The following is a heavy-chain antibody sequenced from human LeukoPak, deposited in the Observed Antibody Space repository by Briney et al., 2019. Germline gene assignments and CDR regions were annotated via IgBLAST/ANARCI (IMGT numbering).Heavy chain of an antibody. CDR2: IYYSGST. V-gene: IGHV4-59*01. J-gene: IGHJ4*02. CDR3: AREYHYYDTRGYYYFDY. D-gene: IGHD3-22*01. CDR1: AGSISRYY. Sequence: SETLSLTCSVSAGSISRYYWSWIRQPPGKGLEWIGYIYYSGSTNYNPSLKSRVTMSLDTSRSQFTLRLSFVTAADTAVYYCAREYHYYDTRGYYYFDYWGQGTLVTVSS.